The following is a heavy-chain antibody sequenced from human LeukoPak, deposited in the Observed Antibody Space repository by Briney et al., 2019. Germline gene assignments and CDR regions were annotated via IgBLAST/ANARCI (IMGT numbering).Heavy chain of an antibody. CDR1: GGSFNDYY. D-gene: IGHD5-12*01. CDR2: INHGGST. V-gene: IGHV4-34*01. CDR3: ARGALAIGGSDYFAY. Sequence: PSETLSLTCAVYGGSFNDYYWSWIRLSPGKGLEWIGEINHGGSTNYNSSLKSRVTISVDPSKNQFSLKLNSMTAADTAVYYCARGALAIGGSDYFAYWGQGTLVTVSS. J-gene: IGHJ4*02.